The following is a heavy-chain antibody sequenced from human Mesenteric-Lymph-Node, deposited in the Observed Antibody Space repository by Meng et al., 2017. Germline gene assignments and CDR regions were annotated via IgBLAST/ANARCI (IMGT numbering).Heavy chain of an antibody. Sequence: ASVNVSCKVSGYTLTELSMHWVQQAPGKGLEWMGGFDPEDGETIYAQKFQGRVTMTEDTSTDTAYMEQSSLRSEDTAVYYCATRYYYDSSGYYLDAFDIWGQGTMVTVSS. J-gene: IGHJ3*02. CDR1: GYTLTELS. V-gene: IGHV1-24*01. D-gene: IGHD3-22*01. CDR2: FDPEDGET. CDR3: ATRYYYDSSGYYLDAFDI.